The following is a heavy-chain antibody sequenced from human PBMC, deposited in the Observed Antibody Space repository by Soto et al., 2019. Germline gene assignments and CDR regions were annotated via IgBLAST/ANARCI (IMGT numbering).Heavy chain of an antibody. V-gene: IGHV4-59*01. CDR3: ARDHCSSTSCYAGGNYYYGMDV. Sequence: TSETLSLPWTVVGGSISSYYWSRILQPPGEGLEWIGYIYYSGSTNYNPSLKSRVTISVDTSKDQFSLKLSSVTAADTAVYYCARDHCSSTSCYAGGNYYYGMDVWGQGTTVTVSS. CDR2: IYYSGST. D-gene: IGHD2-2*01. J-gene: IGHJ6*02. CDR1: GGSISSYY.